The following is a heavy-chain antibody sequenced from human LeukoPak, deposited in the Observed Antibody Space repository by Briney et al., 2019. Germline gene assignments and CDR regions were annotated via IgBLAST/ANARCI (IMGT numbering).Heavy chain of an antibody. J-gene: IGHJ5*02. Sequence: PGGSLRLSCAASGFTFSNNYMRWARQAPGKGLEWVSLIYSNGRTDYTDSVKGRFSISRDKSKNTMYLQMNSLRAEDTAMYYCARDVGPWGQGTLVTVSS. V-gene: IGHV3-53*01. CDR3: ARDVGP. CDR2: IYSNGRT. CDR1: GFTFSNNY. D-gene: IGHD2-15*01.